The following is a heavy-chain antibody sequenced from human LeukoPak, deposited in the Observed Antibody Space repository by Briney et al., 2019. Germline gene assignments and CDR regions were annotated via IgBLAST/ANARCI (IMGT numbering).Heavy chain of an antibody. J-gene: IGHJ4*02. Sequence: GGSLRLSCAASGFTFSSYSMNWVRQAPGKGLEWVSSISSSSSYIYYADSVKGRFTISRDNAKNSLYLQMNSLRAEDTAVYYCARGYSIVGATLDYWGQGTLVTVSS. CDR3: ARGYSIVGATLDY. V-gene: IGHV3-21*01. CDR1: GFTFSSYS. D-gene: IGHD1-26*01. CDR2: ISSSSSYI.